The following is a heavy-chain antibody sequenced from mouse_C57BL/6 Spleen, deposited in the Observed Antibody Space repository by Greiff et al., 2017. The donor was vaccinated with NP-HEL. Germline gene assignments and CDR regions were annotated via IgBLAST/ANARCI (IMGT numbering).Heavy chain of an antibody. D-gene: IGHD2-4*01. J-gene: IGHJ2*01. CDR1: GYAFSSSW. Sequence: VQRVESGPELVKPGASVKISCKASGYAFSSSWMNWVKQRPGKGLEWIGRIYPGDGDTNYIGKFKGKATLTADKSSSTAYMQLSSLTSEDSAVYFCARAGYDYYVVFDYWGQGTTLTVSS. CDR3: ARAGYDYYVVFDY. CDR2: IYPGDGDT. V-gene: IGHV1-82*01.